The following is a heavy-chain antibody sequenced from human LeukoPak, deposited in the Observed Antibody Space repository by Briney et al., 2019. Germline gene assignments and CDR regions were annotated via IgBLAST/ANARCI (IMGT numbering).Heavy chain of an antibody. Sequence: SETLSLTCTVSGVSISTNYWNWIRQPAGKGLEWIVRIYSSGSTNYSPSLGGRVTMLVDTSKNQFSLKLSSVAAADTAVYYCARARQQVNTIDYWGQGTLVTVSS. CDR1: GVSISTNY. D-gene: IGHD6-13*01. CDR3: ARARQQVNTIDY. CDR2: IYSSGST. J-gene: IGHJ4*02. V-gene: IGHV4-4*07.